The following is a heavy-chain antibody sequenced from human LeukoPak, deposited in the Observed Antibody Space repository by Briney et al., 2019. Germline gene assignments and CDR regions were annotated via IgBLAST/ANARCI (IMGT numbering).Heavy chain of an antibody. CDR1: GFTFSSYS. CDR3: ARGSSGYLIRPIDY. V-gene: IGHV3-64*01. D-gene: IGHD3-22*01. Sequence: PGGSLRLSCAVSGFTFSSYSMNWVRQAPGKGLEYVSAISSNGGSTYYANSVKGRFTISRDNSKNTLYLQMGSLRAEDMAVYYCARGSSGYLIRPIDYWGQGTLVTVSS. CDR2: ISSNGGST. J-gene: IGHJ4*02.